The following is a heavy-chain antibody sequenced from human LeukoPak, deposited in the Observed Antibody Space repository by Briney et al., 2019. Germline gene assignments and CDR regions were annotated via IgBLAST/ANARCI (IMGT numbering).Heavy chain of an antibody. CDR1: GYTFTSYA. CDR3: ARDKRSSGYSLDY. V-gene: IGHV1-3*01. Sequence: ASVKVSCKASGYTFTSYAMHWVRQAPGQRLEWIGWINAGNGNTKYSQKFQGRVTITRDTSASTAYMELSSLRSEDTAVYYCARDKRSSGYSLDYWGQGTLVTVSS. J-gene: IGHJ4*02. D-gene: IGHD3-22*01. CDR2: INAGNGNT.